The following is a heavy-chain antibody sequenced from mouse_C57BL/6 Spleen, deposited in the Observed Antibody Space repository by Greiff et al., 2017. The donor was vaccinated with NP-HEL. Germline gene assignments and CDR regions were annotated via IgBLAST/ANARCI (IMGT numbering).Heavy chain of an antibody. CDR3: ARGITTVVADWYFDV. V-gene: IGHV14-3*01. J-gene: IGHJ1*03. D-gene: IGHD1-1*01. CDR2: IDPANGNT. Sequence: VQLQQSVAELVRPGASVKLSCTASGFNFKNTYMHWVKQRPEQGLEWIGRIDPANGNTKYTPQFQGKATITADTSSNTAYLQLSSLTSEDTAIYYCARGITTVVADWYFDVWGTGTTVTVSS. CDR1: GFNFKNTY.